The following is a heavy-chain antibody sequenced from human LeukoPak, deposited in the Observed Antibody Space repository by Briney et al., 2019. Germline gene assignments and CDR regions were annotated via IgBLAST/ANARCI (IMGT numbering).Heavy chain of an antibody. CDR3: AKACCSSTSYYTTLGS. CDR2: ISSSGSTI. V-gene: IGHV3-11*01. D-gene: IGHD2-2*02. Sequence: PGGSLRLSCAASGFTFSDYYMSWIRQAPGKGLEWVSYISSSGSTIYYADSVKGRFTISRDNSKNTLYLQMNSLRAEDTAVYYCAKACCSSTSYYTTLGSWGQGTLVTVSS. CDR1: GFTFSDYY. J-gene: IGHJ5*02.